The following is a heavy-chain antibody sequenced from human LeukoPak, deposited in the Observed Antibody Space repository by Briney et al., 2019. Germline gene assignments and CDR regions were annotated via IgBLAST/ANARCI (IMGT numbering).Heavy chain of an antibody. CDR3: AKDRGLRDFFYYYMDV. Sequence: PGGSLRLSCAASGFTFSNYAMHWVRQAPGKGLEWVAVISYDGTKEYYADSVKGRFTISRDNSKNTLYLQMNSLRAEDTAVYYCAKDRGLRDFFYYYMDVWGKGTTVTVSS. J-gene: IGHJ6*03. D-gene: IGHD5-12*01. CDR2: ISYDGTKE. CDR1: GFTFSNYA. V-gene: IGHV3-30*07.